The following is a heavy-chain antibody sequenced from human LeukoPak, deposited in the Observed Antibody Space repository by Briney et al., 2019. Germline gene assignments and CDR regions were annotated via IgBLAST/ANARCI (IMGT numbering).Heavy chain of an antibody. CDR1: GGSISSYY. J-gene: IGHJ4*02. Sequence: SETLSLTCTGSGGSISSYYWSWLRQPPGKGLEWIGFIYYSGSTHYKSSLKSRVTISVDTSRNQFSLRLSSVTAADTAVYYCARHSGSSPHYFDYWGQGTLVTVSS. D-gene: IGHD1-26*01. CDR2: IYYSGST. CDR3: ARHSGSSPHYFDY. V-gene: IGHV4-59*08.